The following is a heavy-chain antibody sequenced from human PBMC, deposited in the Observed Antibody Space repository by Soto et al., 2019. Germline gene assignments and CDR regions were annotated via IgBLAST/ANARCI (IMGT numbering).Heavy chain of an antibody. CDR1: DGSVSRGGYY. CDR3: AREGSYHYFDY. D-gene: IGHD1-26*01. J-gene: IGHJ4*02. Sequence: QVQLQESGPGLVKPSQTLSLACTVSDGSVSRGGYYWSWLRQSPGKDLEWIGNIYYTGRTSYNPSLKSRVTISLETSKRQFSLRLASVSAADTALYYCAREGSYHYFDYWGQGALVTVSS. V-gene: IGHV4-31*03. CDR2: IYYTGRT.